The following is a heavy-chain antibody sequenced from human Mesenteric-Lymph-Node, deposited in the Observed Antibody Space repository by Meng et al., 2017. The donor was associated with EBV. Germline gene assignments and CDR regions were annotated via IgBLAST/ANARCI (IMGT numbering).Heavy chain of an antibody. D-gene: IGHD3-10*01. CDR3: GGGYISGVPDFDY. J-gene: IGHJ4*02. CDR2: IHHRRDT. V-gene: IGHV4-34*02. Sequence: LLPWGAGLLQPSETPSLTCAASCGSFSGFNWSWLRQSPGKGLEWIGEIHHRRDTNYHPSLKSRVTISLDASKNQFSLKLTSVTAADTAVYYCGGGYISGVPDFDYWGQGTLVTVSS. CDR1: CGSFSGFN.